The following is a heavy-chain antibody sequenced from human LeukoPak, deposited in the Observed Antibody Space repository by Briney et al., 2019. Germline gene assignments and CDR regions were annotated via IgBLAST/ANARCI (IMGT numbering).Heavy chain of an antibody. V-gene: IGHV4-4*09. CDR1: GGSISSYY. D-gene: IGHD1-26*01. CDR3: ARHNSVLSGSYSRFDY. CDR2: IYSSGNT. J-gene: IGHJ4*02. Sequence: SETLSLTCTVSGGSISSYYWSWIRQPPGKGLEWIGYIYSSGNTKYNPSLKGRVTISVDTSRNQFSLKLTSATAADTAVYYCARHNSVLSGSYSRFDYWGQGTLVTVSS.